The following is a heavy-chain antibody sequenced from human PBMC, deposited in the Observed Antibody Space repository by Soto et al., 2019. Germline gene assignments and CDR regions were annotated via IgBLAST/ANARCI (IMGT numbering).Heavy chain of an antibody. CDR3: AKGAPGIAVAGTGCFQH. CDR2: ISGSGDST. J-gene: IGHJ1*01. CDR1: GFTFSSYA. D-gene: IGHD6-19*01. Sequence: EVQLLESGGGLVQPGGSLRLSCAASGFTFSSYAMSWVRQAPGKGLEWVSGISGSGDSTYYADSVKGRFTISRDNSKNTRYLQMNSRRAEDTAVYYCAKGAPGIAVAGTGCFQHWGQGTLVTVSS. V-gene: IGHV3-23*01.